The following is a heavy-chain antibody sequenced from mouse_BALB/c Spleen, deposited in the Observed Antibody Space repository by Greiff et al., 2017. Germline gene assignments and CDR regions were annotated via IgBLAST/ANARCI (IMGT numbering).Heavy chain of an antibody. Sequence: EVQVVESGGGLVKPGGSLKLSCAASGFTFSSYAMSWVRQTPEKRLEWVASISSGGSTYYPDSVKGRFTISRDNARNILYLQMSSLRSEDTAMYYCARAYYSYAMDYWGQGTSVTVSS. CDR3: ARAYYSYAMDY. CDR1: GFTFSSYA. CDR2: ISSGGST. J-gene: IGHJ4*01. V-gene: IGHV5-6-5*01. D-gene: IGHD2-10*01.